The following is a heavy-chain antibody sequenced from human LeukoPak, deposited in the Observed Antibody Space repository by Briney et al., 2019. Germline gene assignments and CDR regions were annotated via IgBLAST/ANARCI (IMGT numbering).Heavy chain of an antibody. CDR1: GYTFINYA. J-gene: IGHJ4*02. D-gene: IGHD6-19*01. CDR2: INAGNGNT. V-gene: IGHV1-3*01. CDR3: ARVGIAVVFDY. Sequence: ASVKVSCKASGYTFINYAIHWARQAPGQGLEWMGWINAGNGNTKYSQKFQGRVTITRDTSASTAYMELSSLRSEDTAVYYCARVGIAVVFDYWGQEPLVTVSS.